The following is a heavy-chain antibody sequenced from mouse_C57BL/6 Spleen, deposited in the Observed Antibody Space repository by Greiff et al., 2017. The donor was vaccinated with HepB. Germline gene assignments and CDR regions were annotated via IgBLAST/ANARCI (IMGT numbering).Heavy chain of an antibody. J-gene: IGHJ3*01. D-gene: IGHD2-4*01. Sequence: VQLQQSGAELVMPGASVKLSCKASGYTFTSYWMHWVKQRPGQGLEWIGEIDPSDSYTNYNQKFKGKSTLTVDKSSSTAYMQLSSLTSEDSAVYYCAIYYDYDVPAWFAYWGQGTLVTVSA. V-gene: IGHV1-69*01. CDR3: AIYYDYDVPAWFAY. CDR2: IDPSDSYT. CDR1: GYTFTSYW.